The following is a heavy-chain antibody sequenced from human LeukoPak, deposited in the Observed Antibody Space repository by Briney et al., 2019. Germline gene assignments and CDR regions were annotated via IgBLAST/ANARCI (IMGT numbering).Heavy chain of an antibody. Sequence: SETLSLTCTVSGGSISSYYWSWIRQPPGKGLEWIGYIYHSGSTYYNPSLKSRVTISVDRSKNQFSLKLSSVTAADTAVYYCARDGGYYYDSSGYWDEDWGQGTLVTVSS. CDR3: ARDGGYYYDSSGYWDED. CDR2: IYHSGST. V-gene: IGHV4-59*12. J-gene: IGHJ4*02. D-gene: IGHD3-22*01. CDR1: GGSISSYY.